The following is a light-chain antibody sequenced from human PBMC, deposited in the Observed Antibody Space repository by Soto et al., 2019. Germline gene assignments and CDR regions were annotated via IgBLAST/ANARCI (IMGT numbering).Light chain of an antibody. V-gene: IGKV3-15*01. CDR3: QHYTNGPPRT. Sequence: EIVMTQSPATLSVSPGERATLSCRASQSVSINVAWDQQKPGQAPRLLIYGASTRAAGIPARFSGSGSGTEFTLTISSLQAEDFADYDCQHYTNGPPRTFGQGTKVEIK. J-gene: IGKJ1*01. CDR2: GAS. CDR1: QSVSIN.